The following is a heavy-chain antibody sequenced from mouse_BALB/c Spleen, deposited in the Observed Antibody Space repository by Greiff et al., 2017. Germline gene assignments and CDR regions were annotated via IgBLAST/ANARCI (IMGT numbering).Heavy chain of an antibody. Sequence: QVQLQQPGAELVRPGASVKLSCKASGYTFTSYWINWVKQRPGQGLEWIGNIYPSDSYTNYNQKFKDKATLTVDKSSSTAYMQLSSPTSEDSAVYYCTREGYAMDYGGQGTSVTVSS. V-gene: IGHV1-69*02. CDR1: GYTFTSYW. J-gene: IGHJ4*01. CDR2: IYPSDSYT. CDR3: TREGYAMDY.